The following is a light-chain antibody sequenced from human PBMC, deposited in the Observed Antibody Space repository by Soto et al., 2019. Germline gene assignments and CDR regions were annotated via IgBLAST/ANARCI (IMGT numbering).Light chain of an antibody. CDR2: GAS. CDR3: QQYNNWPWT. Sequence: EIVMTQSPATLSLSPGERATLSCRASQSVSSNLAWYQQKPGQAPRLLIYGASTRATAIPARFSGSRSGTEFTLTISSLQSEDFAVYYCQQYNNWPWTFGQGTKVEIK. CDR1: QSVSSN. V-gene: IGKV3-15*01. J-gene: IGKJ1*01.